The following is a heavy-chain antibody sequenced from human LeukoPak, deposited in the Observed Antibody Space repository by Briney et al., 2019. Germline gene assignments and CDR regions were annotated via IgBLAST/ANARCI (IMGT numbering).Heavy chain of an antibody. CDR1: GFTFSSYA. Sequence: PGGSLRLSCAASGFTFSSYAMHWVRQAPGKGLEWVAVISYDGSNKYYADSVKGRFTISRDNSKNTLYLQMNSLRAEDTAVYYCAREVPMVRGKYYFDYWGQGTLVTVSS. CDR2: ISYDGSNK. CDR3: AREVPMVRGKYYFDY. D-gene: IGHD3-10*01. V-gene: IGHV3-30-3*01. J-gene: IGHJ4*02.